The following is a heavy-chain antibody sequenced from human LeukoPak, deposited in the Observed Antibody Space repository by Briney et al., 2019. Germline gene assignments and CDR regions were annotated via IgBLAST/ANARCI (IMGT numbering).Heavy chain of an antibody. CDR3: AKSNGYGLVDI. CDR1: GGSFSGYY. D-gene: IGHD3-10*01. J-gene: IGHJ3*02. CDR2: INHSGST. V-gene: IGHV4-34*01. Sequence: PSETLSLTCAVYGGSFSGYYWSWIRQPPGKGLEWIGEINHSGSTNYNPSLKSRVTISVDTSKNQFSLKLSSVTAADTAVYYCAKSNGYGLVDIWGQGTMVTVSS.